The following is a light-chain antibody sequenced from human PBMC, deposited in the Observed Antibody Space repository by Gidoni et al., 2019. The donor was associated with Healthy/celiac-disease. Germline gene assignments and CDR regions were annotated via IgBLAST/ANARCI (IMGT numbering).Light chain of an antibody. CDR2: AAS. CDR3: QQSYSTPWT. CDR1: QISSSY. V-gene: IGKV1-39*01. J-gene: IGKJ1*01. Sequence: DIKMTQSPSSLSASVGDRVTINSRASQISSSYLHWYQQKPGKAPKLLIYAASSLQSGVPSRFSGSGSGTYFTLTSSILQPEDFATYYCQQSYSTPWTFGQGTKVEIK.